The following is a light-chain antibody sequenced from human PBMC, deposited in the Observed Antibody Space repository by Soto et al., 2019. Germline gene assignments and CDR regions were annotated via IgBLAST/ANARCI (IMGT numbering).Light chain of an antibody. CDR3: QQRNRWPPVT. CDR2: DAF. Sequence: ESVLTQSPATLSLSPGERATLSCRASPSVSNSLAWYQHKPGQAPRLLIYDAFNRATGVPTRFSGSGSGTDFTLTISSLEPEDFEVYSCQQRNRWPPVTFGGGTKVDIK. J-gene: IGKJ4*01. CDR1: PSVSNS. V-gene: IGKV3-11*01.